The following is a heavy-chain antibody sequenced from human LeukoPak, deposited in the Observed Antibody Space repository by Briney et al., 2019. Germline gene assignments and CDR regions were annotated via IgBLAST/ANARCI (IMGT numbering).Heavy chain of an antibody. J-gene: IGHJ4*02. V-gene: IGHV4-39*01. D-gene: IGHD1-26*01. Sequence: SETLSLTCTVSGGSISSSSYSWGWIRQPPGKGLEWIGSIYYSGSTYYNPSLESRVTISVDTSKNQFSLKLSSVTAADTAVYYCARGSEGATTGYFDYWGQGTLVTVSS. CDR3: ARGSEGATTGYFDY. CDR2: IYYSGST. CDR1: GGSISSSSYS.